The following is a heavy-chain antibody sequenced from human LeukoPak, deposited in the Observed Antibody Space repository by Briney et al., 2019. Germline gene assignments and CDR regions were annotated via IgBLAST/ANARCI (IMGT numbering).Heavy chain of an antibody. D-gene: IGHD3-22*01. CDR1: GGSISSGDYY. Sequence: SDTLSLTCTVSGGSISSGDYYWSWIRQHPGKGLEWIVYIYYSGNTFYNASLKSRVTISVDTPKNQFSLKLSSVTAADTAVYFCASYYYDSGGYYFDCWGQGTLVTVS. J-gene: IGHJ4*02. V-gene: IGHV4-31*03. CDR2: IYYSGNT. CDR3: ASYYYDSGGYYFDC.